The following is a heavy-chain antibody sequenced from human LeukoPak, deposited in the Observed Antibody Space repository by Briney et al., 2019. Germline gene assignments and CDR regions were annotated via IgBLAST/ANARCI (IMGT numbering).Heavy chain of an antibody. CDR1: GYTFSSYD. CDR2: MNPNSGNT. D-gene: IGHD3-10*01. J-gene: IGHJ4*02. V-gene: IGHV1-8*01. Sequence: ASVKVSCKASGYTFSSYDISWVRQATGQGLEWMGWMNPNSGNTGYAQKFQDRVTMTRNTSISTAYMELSSLRSEDTAVYYCARGGVGWFGEFYWGQGTLVTVSS. CDR3: ARGGVGWFGEFY.